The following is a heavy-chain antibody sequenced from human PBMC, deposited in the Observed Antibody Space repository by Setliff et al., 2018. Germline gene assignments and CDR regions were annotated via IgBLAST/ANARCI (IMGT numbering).Heavy chain of an antibody. CDR2: IFYSGST. CDR1: GGSISSSSYY. Sequence: PSETLSLTCTVSGGSISSSSYYWVWIRQPPGKGLEWIGNIFYSGSTYYNPSLKSRVTISIDTSKNRFSLKLSSVTAADTAVYFCASTTYGYSYDYWGQGTLVTVSS. CDR3: ASTTYGYSYDY. V-gene: IGHV4-39*07. J-gene: IGHJ4*02. D-gene: IGHD5-18*01.